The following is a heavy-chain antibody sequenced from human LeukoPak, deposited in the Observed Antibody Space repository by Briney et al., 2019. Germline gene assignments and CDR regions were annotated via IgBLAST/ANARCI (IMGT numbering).Heavy chain of an antibody. CDR2: ISYDGSNK. CDR1: GFTFSSYA. Sequence: GRSLRLSCAASGFTFSSYAMHWVRQAPGKGLEWVAVISYDGSNKYYADSVKGRFTISRDNSKNTLYLQMNSLRAEDTAVYYCAKDLGSSWYGNYYYYYGMDVWGQGTTVTVSS. J-gene: IGHJ6*02. CDR3: AKDLGSSWYGNYYYYYGMDV. V-gene: IGHV3-30-3*01. D-gene: IGHD6-13*01.